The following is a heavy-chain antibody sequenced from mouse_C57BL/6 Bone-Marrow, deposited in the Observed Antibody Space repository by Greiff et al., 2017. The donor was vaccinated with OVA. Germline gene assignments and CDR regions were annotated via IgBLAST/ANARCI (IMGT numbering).Heavy chain of an antibody. V-gene: IGHV1-52*01. J-gene: IGHJ4*01. CDR1: GYTFTSYW. D-gene: IGHD1-1*01. CDR2: IDPSDSET. CDR3: AIEIYYYGSSYPWYAMDY. Sequence: QVQLQQPGAELVRPGSSVKLSCKASGYTFTSYWMHWVKQRPIQGLEWIGNIDPSDSETNYNQKFKDKATLTVDKSSSTAYMQLSSLTSEDSAVYYCAIEIYYYGSSYPWYAMDYWGQGTSVTVSS.